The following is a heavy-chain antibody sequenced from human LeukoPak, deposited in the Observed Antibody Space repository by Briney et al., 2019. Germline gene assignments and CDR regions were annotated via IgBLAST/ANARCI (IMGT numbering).Heavy chain of an antibody. CDR3: ASSSGYLDY. J-gene: IGHJ4*02. CDR1: GYTFTSYD. CDR2: IIPIFGTA. D-gene: IGHD3-22*01. Sequence: EASVKVSCKASGYTFTSYDINWVRQAPGQGLEWMGGIIPIFGTANYAQKFQGRVTITADKSTSTAYMELSSLRSEDTAVYYCASSSGYLDYWGQGTLVTVSS. V-gene: IGHV1-69*06.